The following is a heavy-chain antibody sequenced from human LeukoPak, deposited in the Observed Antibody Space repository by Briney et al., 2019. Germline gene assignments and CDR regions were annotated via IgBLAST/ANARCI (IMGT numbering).Heavy chain of an antibody. CDR2: IIPIFGTA. CDR1: GGTFSSYA. D-gene: IGHD3-10*01. V-gene: IGHV1-69*13. CDR3: ARDTMVRPFDY. J-gene: IGHJ4*02. Sequence: GASVKVSCKASGGTFSSYAISWVRQAPGQGLEWMGGIIPIFGTANYAQKSQGRVTITADESTSTAYMELSSLRSEDTAVYYCARDTMVRPFDYWGQGTLVTVSS.